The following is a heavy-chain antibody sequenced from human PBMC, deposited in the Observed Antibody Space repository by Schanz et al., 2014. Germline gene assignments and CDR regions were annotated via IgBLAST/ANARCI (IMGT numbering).Heavy chain of an antibody. J-gene: IGHJ4*02. Sequence: VQLLESGGGLVQPGGSLRLSCVASGFTFSSYGMHWVRQAPGKGLEWVAVMWNDGIKTHYADSGKGRFTISRDNSKNTVYLQMNSLRTDDTAMYYCARDPDTSAWLPYFDTWGQGTLVTVSS. CDR1: GFTFSSYG. V-gene: IGHV3-33*08. D-gene: IGHD6-19*01. CDR2: MWNDGIKT. CDR3: ARDPDTSAWLPYFDT.